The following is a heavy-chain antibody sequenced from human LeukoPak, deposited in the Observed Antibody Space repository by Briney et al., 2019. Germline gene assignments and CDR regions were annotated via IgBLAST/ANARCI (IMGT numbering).Heavy chain of an antibody. CDR3: ARGSIEYYDY. V-gene: IGHV4-59*01. CDR2: IYYSGST. CDR1: GGSISNYY. D-gene: IGHD2/OR15-2a*01. J-gene: IGHJ4*02. Sequence: PSETLSLTCTVSGGSISNYYWNWIRQPPGKGPEWIGYIYYSGSTNYNPSLKSRVTISIDTSKNQFSLKLSSVTAADTAVYYCARGSIEYYDYWGQGILVTVS.